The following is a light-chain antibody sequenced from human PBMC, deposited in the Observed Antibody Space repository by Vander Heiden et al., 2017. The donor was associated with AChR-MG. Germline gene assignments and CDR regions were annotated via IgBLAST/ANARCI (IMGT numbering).Light chain of an antibody. V-gene: IGLV2-14*01. CDR2: EVS. CDR3: SSYTSSSTPV. J-gene: IGLJ3*02. CDR1: SSDVGGYNY. Sequence: QSALTQPASVSGSPGQSITTSCTGTSSDVGGYNYVSWYQQHAGKAPKLMIDEVSNRPSGVANRFSGSKSGNTASLTISGLQAEDEADYYCSSYTSSSTPVFGGGTKLTVL.